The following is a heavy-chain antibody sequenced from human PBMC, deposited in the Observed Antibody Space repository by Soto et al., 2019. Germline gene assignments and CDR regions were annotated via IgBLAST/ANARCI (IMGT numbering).Heavy chain of an antibody. Sequence: QVQLVQSGAEVKKPGSSVKVSCKGSGGTFSSYAISWVRQAPGQGLEWMGGIIPIFGTANSAQKFQGRVTITADESTSTAYMELSSLRSEDTAVYYCARDRGRGIQLPPIGPWGQGTLVTVSS. CDR1: GGTFSSYA. CDR2: IIPIFGTA. V-gene: IGHV1-69*12. J-gene: IGHJ5*02. CDR3: ARDRGRGIQLPPIGP. D-gene: IGHD5-18*01.